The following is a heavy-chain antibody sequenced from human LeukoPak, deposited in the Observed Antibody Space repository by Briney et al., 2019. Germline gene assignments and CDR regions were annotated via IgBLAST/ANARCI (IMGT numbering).Heavy chain of an antibody. CDR1: GYTFTSYY. D-gene: IGHD5-24*01. CDR3: AREMATIKGRYFDY. Sequence: ASVKVSCKASGYTFTSYYMHWVRQAPGQGLEWMGIINPSGGSTNYAQKFQGWVTMTRDTSISTAYMELSRLRSDDTAVYYCAREMATIKGRYFDYWGQGTLVTVSS. V-gene: IGHV1-2*04. CDR2: INPSGGST. J-gene: IGHJ4*02.